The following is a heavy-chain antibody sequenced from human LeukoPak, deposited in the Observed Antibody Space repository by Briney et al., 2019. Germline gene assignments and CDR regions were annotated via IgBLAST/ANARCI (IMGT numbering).Heavy chain of an antibody. CDR3: ARTGDSQGY. Sequence: GGSLKLSCAVSGFTVSSNYMSWVRQAPGKGLEWVSVIYSGGGTYYADSVKGRFTISRDNSKNTVYLQMNSLRAEDTAVYYCARTGDSQGYWGQGTPVIVSP. V-gene: IGHV3-53*01. D-gene: IGHD7-27*01. CDR1: GFTVSSNY. CDR2: IYSGGGT. J-gene: IGHJ4*02.